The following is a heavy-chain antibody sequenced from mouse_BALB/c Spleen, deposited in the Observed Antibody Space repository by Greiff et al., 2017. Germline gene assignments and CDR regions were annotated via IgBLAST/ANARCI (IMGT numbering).Heavy chain of an antibody. Sequence: VQLQQSGAELVRSGASVKLSCTASGFNIKDYYMHWVKQRPEQGLEWIGWIDPENGDTEYAPKFQGKATMTADTSSNTAYLQLSSLTSEDAAVYYCNALSTPDKFAYWGQGTLVTVSA. CDR3: NALSTPDKFAY. D-gene: IGHD5-1*01. CDR1: GFNIKDYY. J-gene: IGHJ3*01. V-gene: IGHV14-4*02. CDR2: IDPENGDT.